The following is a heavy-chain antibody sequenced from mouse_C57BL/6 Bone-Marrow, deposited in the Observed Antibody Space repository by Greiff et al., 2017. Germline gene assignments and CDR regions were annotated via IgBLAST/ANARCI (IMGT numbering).Heavy chain of an antibody. J-gene: IGHJ4*01. CDR1: GFNIKDSY. CDR2: IDPADGET. V-gene: IGHV14-2*01. CDR3: ASLYGSGLYYAMDD. Sequence: VQLQQSGAELVKPGASVKLSCTASGFNIKDSYMHWVKPRTEQGLEWIGRIDPADGETKYAPQFQGKATITADTSSNTAYLQLSSLTSEDTAVYYCASLYGSGLYYAMDDGGKGTSVTVSS. D-gene: IGHD1-1*01.